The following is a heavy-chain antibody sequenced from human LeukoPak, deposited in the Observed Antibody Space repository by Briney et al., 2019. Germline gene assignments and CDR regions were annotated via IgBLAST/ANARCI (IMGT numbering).Heavy chain of an antibody. Sequence: PGGSLRLSCAASGFTFSSYAISWVRQAPGQGLEWMGRIIPILGIANYAQKFQGRVTITADKSTSTAYMELSSLRSEDTAVYYCARSGYSYGYLNRQFDYWGQGTLVTVSS. J-gene: IGHJ4*02. CDR1: GFTFSSYA. CDR3: ARSGYSYGYLNRQFDY. D-gene: IGHD5-18*01. V-gene: IGHV1-69*04. CDR2: IIPILGIA.